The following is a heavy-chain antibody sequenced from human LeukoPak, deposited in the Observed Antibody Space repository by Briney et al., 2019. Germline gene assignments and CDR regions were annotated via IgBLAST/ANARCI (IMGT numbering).Heavy chain of an antibody. V-gene: IGHV1-69*02. J-gene: IGHJ4*02. D-gene: IGHD1-26*01. CDR3: ASLVSGSLLDY. CDR1: GGTFISYT. Sequence: SVKVSCKASGGTFISYTISWVRQAPGQGLEWMGRIIPILGIANYAQKFQGRVTITADKSTSTAYMELSSLRSEDTAVYYCASLVSGSLLDYWGQGTLVTVSS. CDR2: IIPILGIA.